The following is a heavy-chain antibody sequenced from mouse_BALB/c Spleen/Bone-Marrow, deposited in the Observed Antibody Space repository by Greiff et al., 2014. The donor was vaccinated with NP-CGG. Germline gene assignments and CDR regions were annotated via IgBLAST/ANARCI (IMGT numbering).Heavy chain of an antibody. Sequence: EVKLVESGGGLVKPGGSLKLSCAASGFTFSDFYMYWVRQTPEKRLEWVATISYGGSYIYYPDSVKGRFTISRDDAKNNLYLQMSGLKSEDTAMYYCARDRGVQGYAMDYWGQGTSVTVSS. J-gene: IGHJ4*01. CDR1: GFTFSDFY. CDR2: ISYGGSYI. D-gene: IGHD2-14*01. V-gene: IGHV5-4*02. CDR3: ARDRGVQGYAMDY.